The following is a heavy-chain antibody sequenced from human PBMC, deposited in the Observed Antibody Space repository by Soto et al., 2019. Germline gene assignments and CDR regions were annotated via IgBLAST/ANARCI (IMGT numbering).Heavy chain of an antibody. J-gene: IGHJ2*01. D-gene: IGHD3-22*01. Sequence: QVELVQSGAEVKKPGSSVKVSCQASEDTXXXYAISXVXXXXXXXXXXXXXXXPIFGTANYAQMFQGRVTINADTSANTVYLELSSLRSEDTAVYYCASTKYDSSAYYYWYLGLWGRGTLVTVSS. V-gene: IGHV1-69*06. CDR2: XXPIFGTA. CDR3: ASTKYDSSAYYYWYLGL. CDR1: EDTXXXYA.